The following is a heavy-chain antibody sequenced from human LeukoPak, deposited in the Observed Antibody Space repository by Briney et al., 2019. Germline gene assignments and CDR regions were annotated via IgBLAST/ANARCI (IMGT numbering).Heavy chain of an antibody. D-gene: IGHD5-12*01. CDR3: ARVSGATITTYYGMDV. Sequence: SETLSLTCTVSGGFFSSYYWSWIRQPPGKGLEWIGDIHYSGSTNYNPSLKSRVTISMDTSKNQFSLRLSSVTAVDTAVYYCARVSGATITTYYGMDVWGQGTTVTVS. CDR2: IHYSGST. CDR1: GGFFSSYY. V-gene: IGHV4-59*01. J-gene: IGHJ6*02.